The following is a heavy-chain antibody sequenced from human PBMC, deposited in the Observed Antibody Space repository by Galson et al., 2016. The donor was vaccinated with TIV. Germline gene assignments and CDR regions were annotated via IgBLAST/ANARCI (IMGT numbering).Heavy chain of an antibody. CDR2: IIPLFGST. D-gene: IGHD3-22*01. J-gene: IGHJ4*02. V-gene: IGHV1-69*13. CDR1: GAIFSNYA. Sequence: SVKVSCKASGAIFSNYAISWVRQAPGQGLEWMGRIIPLFGSTNYAQKFQGRVTITADESTSTTYMEVSSLRSDDTAFYYCARTRTLYYDCLLGWGQGTLVTVSS. CDR3: ARTRTLYYDCLLG.